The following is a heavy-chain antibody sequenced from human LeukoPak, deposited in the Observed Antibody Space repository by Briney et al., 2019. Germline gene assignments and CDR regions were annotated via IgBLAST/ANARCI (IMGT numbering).Heavy chain of an antibody. Sequence: PGGSLRLSCAASGFTFSSYGMHWVRQAPGKGLEWVAVIWYDGSNKYYADSVKGRFTISRDTSKNTVYLQMNSLRAEDTAMYYCARAQKFDFWSGYRTYYYGMDVWGQGTTVTVSS. CDR1: GFTFSSYG. V-gene: IGHV3-33*01. CDR3: ARAQKFDFWSGYRTYYYGMDV. D-gene: IGHD3-3*01. J-gene: IGHJ6*02. CDR2: IWYDGSNK.